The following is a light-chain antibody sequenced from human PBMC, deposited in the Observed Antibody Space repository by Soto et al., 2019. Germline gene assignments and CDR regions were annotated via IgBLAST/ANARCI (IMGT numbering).Light chain of an antibody. Sequence: SYVLTQPPSVSVAPGETARITCGGNNIGSKSVHWYQQKPGQAPVLVIYYDSDRPSGIPERFSGSNSGNTATLTISWVEAGDEADYCCQVWDSSNDHVVFGGGTKLTVL. CDR2: YDS. V-gene: IGLV3-21*01. J-gene: IGLJ2*01. CDR3: QVWDSSNDHVV. CDR1: NIGSKS.